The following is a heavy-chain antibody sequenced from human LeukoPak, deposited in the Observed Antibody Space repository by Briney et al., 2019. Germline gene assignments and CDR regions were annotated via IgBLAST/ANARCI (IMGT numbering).Heavy chain of an antibody. Sequence: GGSLRLSCAASGFTFSSYEMNWVRQAPGKGLEWVPCDSSSSSTIYYADSVKRRYTIARDNAKNSLYLQMNCLRAEDTAVYYCARVKQLVLRYMDVWGKGTTVTISS. V-gene: IGHV3-48*03. J-gene: IGHJ6*03. D-gene: IGHD6-13*01. CDR1: GFTFSSYE. CDR3: ARVKQLVLRYMDV. CDR2: DSSSSSTI.